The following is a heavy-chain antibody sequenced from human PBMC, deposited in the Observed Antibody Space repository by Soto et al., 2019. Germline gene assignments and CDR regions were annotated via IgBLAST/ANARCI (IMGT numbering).Heavy chain of an antibody. CDR1: AYTLSSSA. D-gene: IGHD6-19*01. J-gene: IGHJ4*02. CDR3: AKSKGGWTLDF. V-gene: IGHV1-3*01. Sequence: PSVKIDCETAAYTLSSSASHWARQAPGQRLEWMGWINVGNEKTEYSWRLQGRVTITKETSASTADMELSGLTSEDTAVYYCAKSKGGWTLDFWGPGTLVTVSS. CDR2: INVGNEKT.